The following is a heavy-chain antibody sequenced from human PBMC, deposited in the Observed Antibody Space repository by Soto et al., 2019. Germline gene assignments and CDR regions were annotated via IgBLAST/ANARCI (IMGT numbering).Heavy chain of an antibody. J-gene: IGHJ4*02. D-gene: IGHD6-6*01. CDR3: AFYKDTSSTYLLPDF. V-gene: IGHV4-39*01. CDR2: IYYSGNA. CDR1: GGSISSRCYY. Sequence: SETLSLTCTVSGGSISSRCYYWGWIRQPPGKGLEWIGSIYYSGNAYYNPSLKSRVAVSVDTSKNQFSLKVTSVAATDTAVYYCAFYKDTSSTYLLPDFRGPRTLVTGFS.